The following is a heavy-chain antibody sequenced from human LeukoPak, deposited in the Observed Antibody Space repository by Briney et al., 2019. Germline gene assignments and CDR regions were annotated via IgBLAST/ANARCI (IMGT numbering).Heavy chain of an antibody. Sequence: TSETLSLTCTVSGGSISSYYWSWIRQPPGKGLEWIGYIYYSGSTNYNPSLKSRVTISVDTSKNQFSLKLSSVTAADTAVYYCAKDHLPGIVVADRDYWGQGTPVTVSS. V-gene: IGHV4-59*01. J-gene: IGHJ4*02. D-gene: IGHD6-19*01. CDR3: AKDHLPGIVVADRDY. CDR1: GGSISSYY. CDR2: IYYSGST.